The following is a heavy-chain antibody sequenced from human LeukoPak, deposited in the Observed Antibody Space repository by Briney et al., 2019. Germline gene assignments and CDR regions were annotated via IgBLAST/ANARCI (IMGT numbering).Heavy chain of an antibody. V-gene: IGHV3-23*01. CDR2: VSGSGGHT. Sequence: GGSLRLSCAASGFTFSSYAMTWVRQAPGKGLEWDSAVSGSGGHTYYADSVKGRFTISRDNSKNTLYLQMDTLRAEDTAVYYCAKDAALYPFFFDYWGQGTLVTVSS. D-gene: IGHD3-16*01. CDR3: AKDAALYPFFFDY. J-gene: IGHJ4*02. CDR1: GFTFSSYA.